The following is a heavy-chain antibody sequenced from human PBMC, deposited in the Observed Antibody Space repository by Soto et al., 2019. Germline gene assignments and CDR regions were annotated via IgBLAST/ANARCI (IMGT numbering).Heavy chain of an antibody. CDR3: AYPPAAGNYSDY. V-gene: IGHV3-23*01. Sequence: EVQLLESGGGLVQPGGSLRLSCAASGFTFSSYAMSWVRQAPGKGLEWVSAISGSGGSTYYADSVKGRFTISRDNSKNTLYLQMNSLRAEDTAVYYCAYPPAAGNYSDYWGQGTLVTVSS. D-gene: IGHD6-13*01. CDR2: ISGSGGST. CDR1: GFTFSSYA. J-gene: IGHJ4*02.